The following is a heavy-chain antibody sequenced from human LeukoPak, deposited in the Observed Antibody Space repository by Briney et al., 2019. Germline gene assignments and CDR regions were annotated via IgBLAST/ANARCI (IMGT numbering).Heavy chain of an antibody. CDR3: ARDASRCSGGSCYHLGAFDI. CDR1: GFTFSSYA. Sequence: GGSLRLSCAASGFTFSSYAMSWVRQAPGKGLEWVSAISGSGGSTYYADSVKGRFTISRDNAKNSLYLQMNSLRAEDTAVYYCARDASRCSGGSCYHLGAFDIWGQGTMVTVSS. J-gene: IGHJ3*02. V-gene: IGHV3-23*01. D-gene: IGHD2-15*01. CDR2: ISGSGGST.